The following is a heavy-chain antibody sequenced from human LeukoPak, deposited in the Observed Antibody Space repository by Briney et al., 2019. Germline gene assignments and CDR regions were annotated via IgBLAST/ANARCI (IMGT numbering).Heavy chain of an antibody. CDR1: GYTFTSYD. CDR3: ARSFGVVDYYYYMDV. CDR2: MNPNSGNT. J-gene: IGHJ6*03. V-gene: IGHV1-8*01. Sequence: GASVKVSFKASGYTFTSYDINWVRQATGQGLEWMGWMNPNSGNTGYAQKFQGRVTMTRNTSICTAYMELSSLRSEDTAVYYCARSFGVVDYYYYMDVWGKGTTVTVSS. D-gene: IGHD3-3*01.